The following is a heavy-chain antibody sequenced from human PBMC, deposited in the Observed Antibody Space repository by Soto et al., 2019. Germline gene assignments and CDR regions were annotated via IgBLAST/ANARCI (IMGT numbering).Heavy chain of an antibody. Sequence: QVQLVQSGGEVKKPGASVKVSCRASGYTFTYYYIHWVRQAPGQGLEWMGIINPNSGSTTYAQQFQGRVTMTGDTSTSTVYMELASLTSEDTAIYYCARVPYSYGSFYYLDFWGQGTLVTVSS. J-gene: IGHJ4*02. CDR1: GYTFTYYY. D-gene: IGHD3-10*01. CDR2: INPNSGST. CDR3: ARVPYSYGSFYYLDF. V-gene: IGHV1-46*01.